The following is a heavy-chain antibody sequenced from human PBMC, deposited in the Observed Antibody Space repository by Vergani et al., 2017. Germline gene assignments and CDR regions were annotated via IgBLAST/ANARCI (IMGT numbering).Heavy chain of an antibody. CDR3: ARGGGMATTLTYFDY. Sequence: QVQLQESGPGLVKPSETLSPTCTVSGGSISSYYWSWIRQPPGKGLEWIGYIYYSGSTNYNPSLKSRVTISVDTSKNQFSLKLSSVTAADTAVYYCARGGGMATTLTYFDYWGQGTLVTVSS. V-gene: IGHV4-59*01. CDR1: GGSISSYY. CDR2: IYYSGST. D-gene: IGHD5-24*01. J-gene: IGHJ4*02.